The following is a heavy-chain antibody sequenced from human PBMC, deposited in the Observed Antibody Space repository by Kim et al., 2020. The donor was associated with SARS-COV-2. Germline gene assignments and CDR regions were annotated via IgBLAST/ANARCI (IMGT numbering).Heavy chain of an antibody. V-gene: IGHV4-39*01. J-gene: IGHJ4*02. CDR2: IYYSGST. CDR3: ARLSGGKNIDY. D-gene: IGHD3-10*01. CDR1: GGSISSSSYY. Sequence: SETLSLTCTVSGGSISSSSYYWGWIRQPPGKGLEWIGSIYYSGSTYYNPSLKSRVTISVDTSKNQFSLKLSSVTAADTAVYYCARLSGGKNIDYWGQGTLVTVSS.